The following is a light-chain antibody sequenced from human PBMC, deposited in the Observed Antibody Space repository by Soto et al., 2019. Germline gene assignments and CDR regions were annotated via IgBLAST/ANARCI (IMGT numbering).Light chain of an antibody. CDR3: QQRSNWPRT. CDR2: DVS. CDR1: QNIRNY. J-gene: IGKJ1*01. V-gene: IGKV3-11*01. Sequence: SGLTQSQGTLSLSKRQRVTLPWRASQNIRNYLIWSQQKPGQAPRLLIYDVSNRATGIPARFSGSGSGTDFTLTISSLQPEDFAVYYCQQRSNWPRTFGQGTKVDIK.